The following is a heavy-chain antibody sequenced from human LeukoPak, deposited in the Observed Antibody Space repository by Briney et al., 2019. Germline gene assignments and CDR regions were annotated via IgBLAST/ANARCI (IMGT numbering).Heavy chain of an antibody. J-gene: IGHJ4*02. D-gene: IGHD5-12*01. CDR2: IYSGGST. Sequence: GGSLRLSCAASGFTVSSNYMSWVRQAPGKGLEWVSVIYSGGSTYYADSVKGRFTISRDNSKNTLYLQMNSLRAEDTAAYYCARDRRWLQSSFDYWGQGTLVTVSS. CDR3: ARDRRWLQSSFDY. CDR1: GFTVSSNY. V-gene: IGHV3-66*02.